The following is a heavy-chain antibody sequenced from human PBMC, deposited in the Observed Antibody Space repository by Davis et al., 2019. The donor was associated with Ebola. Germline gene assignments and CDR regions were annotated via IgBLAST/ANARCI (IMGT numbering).Heavy chain of an antibody. V-gene: IGHV3-53*05. CDR3: ARDRTGTDAFDL. J-gene: IGHJ3*01. CDR1: GFTVNSNY. D-gene: IGHD1-1*01. CDR2: IYIGGGT. Sequence: GESLKISCAASGFTVNSNYISWVRQAPGKGLEWTSVIYIGGGTYYADPVKDRLTVSRDVSKNTIYLQMSSLRHEDTAVYYCARDRTGTDAFDLWGQGTMVSVSS.